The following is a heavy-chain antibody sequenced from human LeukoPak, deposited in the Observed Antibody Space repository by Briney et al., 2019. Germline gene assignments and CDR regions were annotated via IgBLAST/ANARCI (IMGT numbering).Heavy chain of an antibody. J-gene: IGHJ4*02. CDR3: ARETRQGSDF. D-gene: IGHD1-7*01. Sequence: SEPLSLTCTVSGDSISGYYWSWIRQPAGKGLEWFGRIYTSGTTNYNTNYNPSLKSRVTMSVDTSRNQLSLNLSSVTAADTAVYYCARETRQGSDFWGQGTLVTVSS. V-gene: IGHV4-4*07. CDR1: GDSISGYY. CDR2: IYTSGTTNYNT.